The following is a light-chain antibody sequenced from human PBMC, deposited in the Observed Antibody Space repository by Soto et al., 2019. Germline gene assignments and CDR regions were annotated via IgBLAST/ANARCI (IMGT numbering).Light chain of an antibody. Sequence: DIQMTQSPSSLSASVGDRVTITCQASQDITSYLNWYQHKPGKAPKLLICDASILEAGVPPRFSGSGSGTDFTFTISSLQPEDVATYYCQHCGYLPIFGPGTTVDFK. J-gene: IGKJ3*01. CDR1: QDITSY. V-gene: IGKV1-33*01. CDR3: QHCGYLPI. CDR2: DAS.